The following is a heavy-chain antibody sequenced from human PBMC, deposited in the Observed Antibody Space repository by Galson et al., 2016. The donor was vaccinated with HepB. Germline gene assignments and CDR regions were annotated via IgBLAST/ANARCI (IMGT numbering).Heavy chain of an antibody. Sequence: LSLTCTVSGGSISSYYWSWIRQPPGKRLEWIGYIFYSGSTNYNPSLKSRATISVDTSKNQFSLRLRSVTAADTAVYYCARDRDSSSYYSLDYWGQGTLVTVSS. V-gene: IGHV4-59*01. CDR3: ARDRDSSSYYSLDY. CDR1: GGSISSYY. CDR2: IFYSGST. D-gene: IGHD3-22*01. J-gene: IGHJ4*02.